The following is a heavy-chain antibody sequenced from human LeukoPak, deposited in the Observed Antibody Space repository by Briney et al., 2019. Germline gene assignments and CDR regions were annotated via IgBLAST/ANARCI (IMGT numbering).Heavy chain of an antibody. Sequence: TPSETLSLTCTVSGGSISSSSYYWGWIRQPPGKGLEWIGSIYYSGSTYYNPSLKSRVTISVDTSKNQFSLKLSSVTAADTAVYYCARYFGELFTNWFDPWGQGTLVTVSS. V-gene: IGHV4-39*07. J-gene: IGHJ5*02. CDR3: ARYFGELFTNWFDP. CDR2: IYYSGST. CDR1: GGSISSSSYY. D-gene: IGHD3-10*01.